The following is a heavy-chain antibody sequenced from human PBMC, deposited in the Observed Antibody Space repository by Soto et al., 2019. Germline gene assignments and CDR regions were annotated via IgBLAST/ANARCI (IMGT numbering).Heavy chain of an antibody. D-gene: IGHD3-10*02. CDR3: ATGGYHYVSKY. CDR2: AYYSGST. CDR1: GDSVNTGSYY. Sequence: SETLSLTCTVSGDSVNTGSYYWSWIRQPPGKGLEWIGYAYYSGSTNYNPSLKSRVTISLDTSKNHFSLKLTSVTAADTAVYYCATGGYHYVSKYWGQGTLVTVSS. J-gene: IGHJ4*02. V-gene: IGHV4-61*01.